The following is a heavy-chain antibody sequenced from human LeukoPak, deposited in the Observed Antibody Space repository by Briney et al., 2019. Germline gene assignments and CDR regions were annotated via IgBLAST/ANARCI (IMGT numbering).Heavy chain of an antibody. Sequence: GGSLRLFCAASGFTFSTYAMSWVRRAPGKGLQWVSIISDSGGSTYYADSVKGRFTISRDNSKNTLYLQMNSLRAEDTAVYYCARGGVYAMDAFDIWGQGTMVTVSS. J-gene: IGHJ3*02. CDR2: ISDSGGST. CDR1: GFTFSTYA. V-gene: IGHV3-23*01. D-gene: IGHD2-8*01. CDR3: ARGGVYAMDAFDI.